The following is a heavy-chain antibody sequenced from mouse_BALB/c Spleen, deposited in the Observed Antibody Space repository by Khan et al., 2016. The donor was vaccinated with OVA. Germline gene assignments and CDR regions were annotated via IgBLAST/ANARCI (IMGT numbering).Heavy chain of an antibody. CDR3: ARGYYGYLDY. CDR2: IYPVDGSS. J-gene: IGHJ2*01. D-gene: IGHD1-1*01. Sequence: QVQLKQSGPELVRPGASVKMSCKASGYTLTSYYIHWVKQRPGQGLEWIGWIYPVDGSSKYNEKFKGKSTLTADKSSSTAYMLLSILTSEDSAIYFCARGYYGYLDYWGQGTTLTVSS. CDR1: GYTLTSYY. V-gene: IGHV1S56*01.